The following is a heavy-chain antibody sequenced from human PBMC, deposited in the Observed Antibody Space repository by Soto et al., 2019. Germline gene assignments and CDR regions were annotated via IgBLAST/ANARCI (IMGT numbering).Heavy chain of an antibody. D-gene: IGHD3-10*01. Sequence: SETLSLTCAVSGGSISSSNWWSWVRQPPGKGLEWIGEIYHSGSTNYNPSLKSRATISVDKSKNQFSLKLSSVTAADTAVYYCARSYYYGSGSYRVVYYYYGMDVWGQGTTVTVSS. CDR1: GGSISSSNW. J-gene: IGHJ6*02. V-gene: IGHV4-4*02. CDR3: ARSYYYGSGSYRVVYYYYGMDV. CDR2: IYHSGST.